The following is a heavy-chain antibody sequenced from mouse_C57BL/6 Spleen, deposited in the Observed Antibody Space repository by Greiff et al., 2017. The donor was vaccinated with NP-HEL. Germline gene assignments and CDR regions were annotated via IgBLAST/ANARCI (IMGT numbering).Heavy chain of an antibody. CDR1: GYTFTDYY. V-gene: IGHV1-26*01. Sequence: EVQLQQSGPELVKPGASVKISCKASGYTFTDYYMNWVKQSHGKSLEWIGDINPNNGGTSYNQKFKGKATLTVDKSSSTAYMELRSLTSEDSAVYYCARKGDYSNFAWFAYWGQGTLVTVSA. CDR2: INPNNGGT. J-gene: IGHJ3*01. CDR3: ARKGDYSNFAWFAY. D-gene: IGHD2-5*01.